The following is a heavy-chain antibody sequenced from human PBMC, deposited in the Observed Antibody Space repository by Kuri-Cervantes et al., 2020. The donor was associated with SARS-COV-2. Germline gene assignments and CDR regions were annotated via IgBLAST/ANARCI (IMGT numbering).Heavy chain of an antibody. CDR1: GFTFSNAW. D-gene: IGHD3-3*01. CDR2: ISYDGSNK. J-gene: IGHJ6*03. V-gene: IGHV3-30-3*01. Sequence: GGSLRLSCAASGFTFSNAWMNWVRQAPGKGLEWVAVISYDGSNKYYADSVKGRFTISRDNSKNTLYLQMNSLRAEDTAVYYCARDRRYYDFWSGYGNTGDLYYYYYYMDVWGKGTTVTVSS. CDR3: ARDRRYYDFWSGYGNTGDLYYYYYYMDV.